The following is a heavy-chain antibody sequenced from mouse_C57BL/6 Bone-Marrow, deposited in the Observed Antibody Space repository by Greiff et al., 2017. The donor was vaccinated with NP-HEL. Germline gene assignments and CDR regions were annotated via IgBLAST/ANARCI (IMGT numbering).Heavy chain of an antibody. CDR3: TLITTVGYAMDY. V-gene: IGHV6-6*01. CDR2: IRNKANNHAT. J-gene: IGHJ4*01. D-gene: IGHD1-1*01. CDR1: GFTFSDAW. Sequence: EVQGVESGGGLVQPGGSMKLSCAASGFTFSDAWMDWVRQSPEKGLEWVAEIRNKANNHATYYAESVKGRFTISRDDSKSSVYLQMNSLRAEDTGIYYCTLITTVGYAMDYWGQGTSVTVSS.